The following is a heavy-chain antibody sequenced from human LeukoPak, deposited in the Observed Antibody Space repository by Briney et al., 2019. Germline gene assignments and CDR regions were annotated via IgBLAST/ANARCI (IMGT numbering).Heavy chain of an antibody. D-gene: IGHD6-13*01. J-gene: IGHJ4*02. Sequence: GGSLRLSCAASGFTFSSYAMHWVRQAPGKGLEWVAFIQFDGSNKYYADSVKGRFTISRDNSKNTLYLQMNSLRAEDMALYYCAKGYSSSWYRTPGDYWGQGTLVTVSS. CDR3: AKGYSSSWYRTPGDY. CDR1: GFTFSSYA. V-gene: IGHV3-30*02. CDR2: IQFDGSNK.